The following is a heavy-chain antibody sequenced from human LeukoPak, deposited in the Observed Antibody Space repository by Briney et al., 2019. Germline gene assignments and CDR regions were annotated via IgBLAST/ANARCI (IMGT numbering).Heavy chain of an antibody. D-gene: IGHD2-21*01. CDR3: ARTPLVGTLYFMDV. Sequence: GGFLRLSCTASGFTFGDYAMTWVRQAPGKGLEWVGFIRSKTYGGTTQYAASVKGRFTISRDDSKSIAYLQMNSLKTEDTAVYYCARTPLVGTLYFMDVWGKGTTVTVSS. J-gene: IGHJ6*03. CDR1: GFTFGDYA. CDR2: IRSKTYGGTT. V-gene: IGHV3-49*04.